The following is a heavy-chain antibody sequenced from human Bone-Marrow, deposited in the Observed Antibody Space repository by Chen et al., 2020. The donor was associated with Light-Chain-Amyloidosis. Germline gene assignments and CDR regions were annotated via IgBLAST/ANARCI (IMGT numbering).Heavy chain of an antibody. D-gene: IGHD3-10*01. CDR2: INPDTGGT. J-gene: IGHJ6*02. V-gene: IGHV1-2*04. CDR3: AKDSEIRGLIYAMNV. CDR1: GYTFTDFY. Sequence: QVQMAQSGAEVKEPGASIKVSCKTSGYTFTDFYIHWVRQAPGQGLEWMAWINPDTGGTRYAQKFQGWITVTRETSTRTVYMELSRLRSGDTAVYYCAKDSEIRGLIYAMNVWGQGTTVNVSS.